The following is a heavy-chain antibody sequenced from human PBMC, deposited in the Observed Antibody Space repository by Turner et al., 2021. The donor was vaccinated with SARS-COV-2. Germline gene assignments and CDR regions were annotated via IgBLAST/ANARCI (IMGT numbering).Heavy chain of an antibody. D-gene: IGHD2-2*01. CDR3: ARQRLVVVPAAIINGMDV. CDR1: GGSISSSSYS. J-gene: IGHJ6*02. CDR2: ISYRGST. Sequence: QLQLQESGPGLVQPSETLSLTCTVSGGSISSSSYSWGWIRQPPGTGLEWIGSISYRGSTYYNPSIKSRVTISVDTSKNQFSLKLSYVTAADTAVYYCARQRLVVVPAAIINGMDVWGQGTTVTVSS. V-gene: IGHV4-39*01.